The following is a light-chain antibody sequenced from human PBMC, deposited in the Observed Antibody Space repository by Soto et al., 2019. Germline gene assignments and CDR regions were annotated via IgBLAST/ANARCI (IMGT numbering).Light chain of an antibody. Sequence: QSVLTQPASVSGSPGQSITVPCIGTSSDIASYDYVSWYQQHPGKVPKLMIYDVSNRPSGVSNRFSGSKSGNTASLTISGLQAEDEADYYCTSFTTADTHVFGTGTKVTVL. V-gene: IGLV2-14*03. J-gene: IGLJ1*01. CDR3: TSFTTADTHV. CDR1: SSDIASYDY. CDR2: DVS.